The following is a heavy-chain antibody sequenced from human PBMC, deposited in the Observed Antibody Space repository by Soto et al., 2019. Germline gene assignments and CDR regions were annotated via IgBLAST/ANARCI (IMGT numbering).Heavy chain of an antibody. D-gene: IGHD6-19*01. CDR3: ARLLEPRTVAGTLKLTGDYYLDF. V-gene: IGHV3-33*01. CDR1: GFTFSSYG. J-gene: IGHJ4*02. CDR2: IWYDGSNK. Sequence: QVQLVESGGGVVQPGRSLRLSCAASGFTFSSYGMHWVRQAPGKGLEWVAVIWYDGSNKYYADSVKGRFTISRDNSNTTLYLQMNDLRAEDTAVYYCARLLEPRTVAGTLKLTGDYYLDFWGQGTLVTVAS.